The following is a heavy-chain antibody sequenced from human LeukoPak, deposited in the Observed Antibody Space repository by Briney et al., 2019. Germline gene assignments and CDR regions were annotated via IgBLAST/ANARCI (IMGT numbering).Heavy chain of an antibody. J-gene: IGHJ3*02. V-gene: IGHV3-15*01. D-gene: IGHD6-13*01. CDR3: ITGRAARRSLDI. CDR2: IKTNSDGGTT. Sequence: PGGSLRLSCAASGFTFRNAWMSWVRQAPGKGLEWVGRIKTNSDGGTTDYAAPVKGRFTISRDDSKNTLDLQMNSLKTEDTAVYYCITGRAARRSLDIWGQGTMVTVSS. CDR1: GFTFRNAW.